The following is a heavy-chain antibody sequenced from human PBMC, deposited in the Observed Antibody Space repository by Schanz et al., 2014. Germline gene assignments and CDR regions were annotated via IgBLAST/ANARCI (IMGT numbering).Heavy chain of an antibody. CDR1: RLNFNNAW. CDR3: ATRGISNVRYWFTGLDV. Sequence: EVQLEESGGGLVKPGGSLKLSCAASRLNFNNAWMHWVRQAPGKGLEWVGRIKSQFDGETADYGAAVRGRFTISRDDSQNTLYLKMNSLESEDTGVYYRATRGISNVRYWFTGLDVWGPGTTVIVS. D-gene: IGHD2-15*01. J-gene: IGHJ6*02. V-gene: IGHV3-15*01. CDR2: IKSQFDGETA.